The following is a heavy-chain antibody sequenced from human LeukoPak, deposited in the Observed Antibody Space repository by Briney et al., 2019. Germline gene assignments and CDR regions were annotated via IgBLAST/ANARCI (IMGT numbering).Heavy chain of an antibody. D-gene: IGHD6-13*01. CDR1: GFTFDDYT. V-gene: IGHV3-43*01. CDR3: AKALDSYSSSWYEGYYYYYGMDV. Sequence: GGSLRLSCAASGFTFDDYTMHWVRQAQGKGLEWVSLVSWDGGSTYYADSVKGRFTISRDNSKNSLYLQMNSLRTEDTALYYCAKALDSYSSSWYEGYYYYYGMDVWGQGTTVTVSS. CDR2: VSWDGGST. J-gene: IGHJ6*02.